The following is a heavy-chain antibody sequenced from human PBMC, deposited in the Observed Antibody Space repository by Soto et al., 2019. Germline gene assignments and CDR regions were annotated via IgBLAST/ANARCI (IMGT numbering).Heavy chain of an antibody. CDR1: GGTFSSYA. V-gene: IGHV1-69*13. Sequence: SVKVSCKASGGTFSSYAISWVRQAPGQGLEWMGGIIPIFGTANYAQKFQGRVTITADESTSTAYMEPSSLRSEDTAVYYCAGAVAGTRGNWFDPWGQGTLVTVSS. CDR3: AGAVAGTRGNWFDP. CDR2: IIPIFGTA. D-gene: IGHD6-19*01. J-gene: IGHJ5*02.